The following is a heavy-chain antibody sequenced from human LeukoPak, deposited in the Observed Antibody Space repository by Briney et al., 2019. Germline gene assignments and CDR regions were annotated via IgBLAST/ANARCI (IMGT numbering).Heavy chain of an antibody. J-gene: IGHJ4*02. CDR2: ISGSGGST. CDR3: AKDYYDILTGYSDH. CDR1: GGTFSSYA. V-gene: IGHV3-23*01. Sequence: SCKASGGTFSSYAMSWVRQAPGKGLEWVSAISGSGGSTYYADSVKGRFTISRDNSKNTLYLQMNSLRAEDTAVYYCAKDYYDILTGYSDHWGQGTLVTVSS. D-gene: IGHD3-9*01.